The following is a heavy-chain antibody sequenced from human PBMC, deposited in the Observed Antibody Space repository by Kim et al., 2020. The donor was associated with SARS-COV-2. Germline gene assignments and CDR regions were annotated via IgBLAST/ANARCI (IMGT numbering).Heavy chain of an antibody. CDR3: ARDGSPPEPDY. CDR2: ISSSSSTI. J-gene: IGHJ4*02. CDR1: GFTFSSYS. V-gene: IGHV3-48*04. Sequence: GGSLRLSCAASGFTFSSYSMNWVRQAPGKGLEWVSYISSSSSTIYYADSVKGRFTISRDNAKNSLYLQMNSLRAEDTAVYYCARDGSPPEPDYWGQGTLVTVSS. D-gene: IGHD5-12*01.